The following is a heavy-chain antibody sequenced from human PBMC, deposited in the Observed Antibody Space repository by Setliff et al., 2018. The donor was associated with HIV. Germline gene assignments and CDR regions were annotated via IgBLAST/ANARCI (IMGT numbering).Heavy chain of an antibody. J-gene: IGHJ5*02. Sequence: PSETLSLTCTVSGGSISTYYWSWIPQAPGRGLEWIGYIYYTGRTNYNPSLKSRVTMSLDSSKKQFSLKLSSVTAADTAVYFCARDVGGFTVFAVPRGGFDPWGQGTLVTVSS. CDR2: IYYTGRT. CDR1: GGSISTYY. D-gene: IGHD3-3*01. V-gene: IGHV4-59*01. CDR3: ARDVGGFTVFAVPRGGFDP.